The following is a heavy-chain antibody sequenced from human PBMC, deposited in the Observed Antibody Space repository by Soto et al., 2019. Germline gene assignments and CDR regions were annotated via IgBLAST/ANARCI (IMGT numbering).Heavy chain of an antibody. Sequence: ASVKVSCKASGYTFTSYGISWVRQAPGQGLEWMGWISAYNGNTNYAQKFQGRVTITRDTSASTAYMELSSLRSEDTAVYYCASEAIAAAAVYGMDVWG. J-gene: IGHJ6*02. CDR3: ASEAIAAAAVYGMDV. V-gene: IGHV1-18*01. CDR1: GYTFTSYG. CDR2: ISAYNGNT. D-gene: IGHD6-13*01.